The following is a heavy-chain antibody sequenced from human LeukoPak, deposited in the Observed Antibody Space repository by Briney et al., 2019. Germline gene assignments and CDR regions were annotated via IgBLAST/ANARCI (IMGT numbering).Heavy chain of an antibody. V-gene: IGHV3-21*01. CDR2: ISSSGSYI. CDR1: GFTFSSYS. D-gene: IGHD3-22*01. Sequence: PGGSLRLSCAASGFTFSSYSMNWVRQAPGKGLEWVSSISSSGSYIYYADSVKGRFTISRDNAKNSLYLQMNSLRAEDTAVYYCASLSIAVVTTDYWGQGTLVTVSS. CDR3: ASLSIAVVTTDY. J-gene: IGHJ4*02.